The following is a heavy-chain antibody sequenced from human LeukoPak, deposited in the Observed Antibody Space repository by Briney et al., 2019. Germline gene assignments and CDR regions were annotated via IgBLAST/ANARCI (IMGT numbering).Heavy chain of an antibody. V-gene: IGHV4-4*07. CDR3: ARVSRFSYYFDY. Sequence: SETLSLTCSVSGGSISSYYWTWIRQPAGKGLEWIGRIYASGSINYNPSLKSRLTMSVDTSKNQFSLKLTSVTAADTAVYYCARVSRFSYYFDYWGQGTLVTVSS. D-gene: IGHD3-3*01. J-gene: IGHJ4*02. CDR2: IYASGSI. CDR1: GGSISSYY.